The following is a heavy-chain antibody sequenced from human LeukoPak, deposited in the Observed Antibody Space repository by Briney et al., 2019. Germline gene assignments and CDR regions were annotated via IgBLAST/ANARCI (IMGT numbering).Heavy chain of an antibody. V-gene: IGHV3-21*01. CDR1: GFTVSSNY. D-gene: IGHD4-17*01. CDR2: ISSSSSYI. CDR3: ARGNIKQGGYGDYWYYFDY. Sequence: GGSLRLSCAASGFTVSSNYMSWVRQAPGKGLEWVSSISSSSSYIYYADSVKGRFTISRDNAKNSLYLQMNSLRAEDTAVYYCARGNIKQGGYGDYWYYFDYWGQGTLVTVSS. J-gene: IGHJ4*02.